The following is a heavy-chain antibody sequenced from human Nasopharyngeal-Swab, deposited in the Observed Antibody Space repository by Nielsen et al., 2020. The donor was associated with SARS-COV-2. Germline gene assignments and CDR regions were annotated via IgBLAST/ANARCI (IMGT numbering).Heavy chain of an antibody. CDR3: AREGYYYDSSGPRGGYYYYYMDV. CDR1: GFTFSSYS. Sequence: GGSLRLSCAASGFTFSSYSMNWVRQAPGKGLEWVSSISSSSSYIYYADSVKGRFTISRDNAKNSLYLQMNSLRAEDTAVYYCAREGYYYDSSGPRGGYYYYYMDVWGKGTTVTVSS. CDR2: ISSSSSYI. J-gene: IGHJ6*03. V-gene: IGHV3-21*01. D-gene: IGHD3-22*01.